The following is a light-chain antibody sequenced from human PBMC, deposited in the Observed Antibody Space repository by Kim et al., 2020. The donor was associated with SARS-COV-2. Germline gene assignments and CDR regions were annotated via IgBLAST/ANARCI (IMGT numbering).Light chain of an antibody. J-gene: IGKJ2*01. CDR2: ASS. CDR1: QGISNY. CDR3: LQYLSYPRT. Sequence: DIQLTQSPSSLSASVGDRVTITCRASQGISNYVSWFQQRPGQAPKSLIYASSRLLSGVPSRFSGSGSGTDFTLTINGLQPEDFATYFCLQYLSYPRTFGPETKLEI. V-gene: IGKV1-16*01.